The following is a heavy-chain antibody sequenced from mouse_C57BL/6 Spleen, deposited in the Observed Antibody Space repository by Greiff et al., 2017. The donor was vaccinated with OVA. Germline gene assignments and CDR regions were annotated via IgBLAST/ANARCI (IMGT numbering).Heavy chain of an antibody. J-gene: IGHJ2*01. CDR2: IYPGDGDT. CDR1: GYAFSSSW. Sequence: VKLMESGPELVKPGASVKISCKASGYAFSSSWMNWVKQRPGKGLEWIGRIYPGDGDTNYNGKFKGKATLTADKSSSTAYMQLSSLTSEDSAVYFCARDDYDGGLCYWGQGTTLTVSS. D-gene: IGHD2-4*01. CDR3: ARDDYDGGLCY. V-gene: IGHV1-82*01.